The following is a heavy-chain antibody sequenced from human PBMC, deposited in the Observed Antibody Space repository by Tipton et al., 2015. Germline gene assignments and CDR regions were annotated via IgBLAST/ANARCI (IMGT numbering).Heavy chain of an antibody. CDR1: DGSISAYY. D-gene: IGHD3-3*01. V-gene: IGHV4-59*01. J-gene: IGHJ6*02. CDR2: ISYTETS. Sequence: TLSLTCTVSDGSISAYYWSWIRQPPGKGLEWIGYISYTETSHYNPSLKSRVTISVDTSKNEFSLKLRSVTAADTAVYYCARDLEHGMDVWGQGTTVTVSS. CDR3: ARDLEHGMDV.